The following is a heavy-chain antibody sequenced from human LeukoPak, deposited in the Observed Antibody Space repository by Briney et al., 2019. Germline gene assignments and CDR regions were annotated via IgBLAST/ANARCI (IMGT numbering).Heavy chain of an antibody. J-gene: IGHJ4*02. CDR1: GGTFSSYA. Sequence: ASVKVSCKASGGTFSSYAISWVRQAPGQGLEWMGGIIPIFGTANYAQKFQGRVTITADKSTSTAYMELSSLRSEDTAVYYCARVPYDSSGYYWDYWGQGTLVTVSS. V-gene: IGHV1-69*06. CDR2: IIPIFGTA. CDR3: ARVPYDSSGYYWDY. D-gene: IGHD3-22*01.